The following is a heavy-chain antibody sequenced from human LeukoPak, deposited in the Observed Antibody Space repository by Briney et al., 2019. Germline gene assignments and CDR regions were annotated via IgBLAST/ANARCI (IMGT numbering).Heavy chain of an antibody. V-gene: IGHV3-66*01. CDR3: AELGITMIGGV. Sequence: GGSLRLSCAASGFILSSNHMSWVRQVPGKGLEWVSIIYSDDTTYYADSVKGRFTVSRDKSKNTLYLQMNSLRAEDTAVYYCAELGITMIGGVWGKGTTVTISS. CDR1: GFILSSNH. CDR2: IYSDDTT. J-gene: IGHJ6*04. D-gene: IGHD3-10*02.